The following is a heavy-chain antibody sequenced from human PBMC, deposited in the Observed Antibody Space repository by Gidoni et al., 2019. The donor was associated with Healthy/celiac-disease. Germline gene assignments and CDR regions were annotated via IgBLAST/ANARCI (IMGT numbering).Heavy chain of an antibody. V-gene: IGHV3-23*01. J-gene: IGHJ5*02. CDR2: ISGSGGST. D-gene: IGHD2-2*03. CDR3: AKDGYCSSTSCYDPTSFDP. CDR1: GFTFSSYA. Sequence: EVQLLESGGGLVQPAGSLRLACAASGFTFSSYAMSWVRQAPGKGLEWVSAISGSGGSTYYADSVKGRFTISRDNSKNTLYLQMNSLRAEDTAVYYCAKDGYCSSTSCYDPTSFDPWGQGTLVTVSS.